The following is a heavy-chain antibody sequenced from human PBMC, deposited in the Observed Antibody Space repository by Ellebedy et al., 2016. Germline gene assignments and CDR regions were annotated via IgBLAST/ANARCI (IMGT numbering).Heavy chain of an antibody. CDR2: IYHSGDT. CDR3: ARGDYGGNPYYDY. D-gene: IGHD4-23*01. CDR1: GFTFDSYS. J-gene: IGHJ4*02. Sequence: GSLRLSXAGSGFTFDSYSMTWVRQHPGKGLEWIGEIYHSGDTNYSPSLKSRVTISLDKSKNQFSLKLNSVTAADTAVYYCARGDYGGNPYYDYWGQGILVTVSS. V-gene: IGHV4-4*02.